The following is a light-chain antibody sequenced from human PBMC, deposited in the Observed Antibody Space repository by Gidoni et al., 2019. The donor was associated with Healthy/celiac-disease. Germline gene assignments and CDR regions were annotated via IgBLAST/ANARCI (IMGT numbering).Light chain of an antibody. V-gene: IGLV1-47*01. Sequence: QSALTQPPSTSGTPGQRVTISCSGSSSNIGSNYVSWYQQLPGTAPKLLIYRNNQRPSGVPDRFSGSKSGTSASLAISGLRSEDEADYYCAAWDDSLSGRVFGGGTKLTVL. CDR2: RNN. CDR1: SSNIGSNY. CDR3: AAWDDSLSGRV. J-gene: IGLJ2*01.